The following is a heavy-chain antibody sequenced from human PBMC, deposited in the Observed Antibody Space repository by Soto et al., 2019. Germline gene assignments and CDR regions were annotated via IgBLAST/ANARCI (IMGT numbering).Heavy chain of an antibody. CDR1: GGSISSSSYY. D-gene: IGHD2-15*01. CDR2: IYYSGST. Sequence: SETLSLTCTVSGGSISSSSYYWGWIRQPPGKGLEWIGSIYYSGSTYYNPSLKSRVTISVDTSKNQFSLKLNSVTAADTAVYYCARHGRHRLLFDYWGQGTLVTVSS. CDR3: ARHGRHRLLFDY. V-gene: IGHV4-39*01. J-gene: IGHJ4*02.